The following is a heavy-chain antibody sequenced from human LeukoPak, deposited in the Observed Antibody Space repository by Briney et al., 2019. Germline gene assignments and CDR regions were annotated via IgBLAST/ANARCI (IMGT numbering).Heavy chain of an antibody. V-gene: IGHV3-9*01. D-gene: IGHD4/OR15-4a*01. CDR2: ISWNSGSI. CDR1: GFTFDDYA. Sequence: GGSLRLSCAASGFTFDDYAMHWVRQAPGKGLEWVSGISWNSGSIGYADSVKGRFTISRDNATNSLYLQMNSLRAADTALYFCAKEIGADYYYGMDVWGQGTTVTVSS. CDR3: AKEIGADYYYGMDV. J-gene: IGHJ6*02.